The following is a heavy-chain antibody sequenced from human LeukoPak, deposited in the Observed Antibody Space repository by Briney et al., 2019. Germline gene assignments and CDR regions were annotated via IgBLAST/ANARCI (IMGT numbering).Heavy chain of an antibody. J-gene: IGHJ4*02. CDR3: AGYYDSSGSLDY. CDR2: INHSGST. CDR1: GGSFSGYY. Sequence: SETLSLTCAVYGGSFSGYYWSWIRQPPGKGLEWIGEINHSGSTNYNPSLKSRVTISVDTSKNQFSLKLSSVTAADTAVYYCAGYYDSSGSLDYWGQGTLVTVSS. D-gene: IGHD3-22*01. V-gene: IGHV4-34*01.